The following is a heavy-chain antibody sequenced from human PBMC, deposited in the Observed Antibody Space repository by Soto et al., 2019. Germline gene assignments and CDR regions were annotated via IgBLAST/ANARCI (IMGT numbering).Heavy chain of an antibody. CDR1: GGSISSSSYY. D-gene: IGHD3-9*01. J-gene: IGHJ3*02. Sequence: SETLSLTCTVSGGSISSSSYYWGWIRQPPGKGLEWIGSIYYSGSTYYNPSLKSRVTISVDTSKNQFSLKLSSVTAADTAVYYCARDSFDWLLPDAFDIWGQGTMVTVSS. V-gene: IGHV4-39*01. CDR3: ARDSFDWLLPDAFDI. CDR2: IYYSGST.